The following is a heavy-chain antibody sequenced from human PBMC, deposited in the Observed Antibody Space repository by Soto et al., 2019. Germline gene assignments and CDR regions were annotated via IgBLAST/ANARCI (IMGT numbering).Heavy chain of an antibody. Sequence: EASVKVSCKASGYTFTSYGISWVRQAPGQGLEWMGWISAYNGNTNYAQKLQGRVTMTTDTSTSTAYMELRSLRSDDTAVYYCGSGHCSGGSCYSDYWGQGTLVTVSS. CDR3: GSGHCSGGSCYSDY. D-gene: IGHD2-15*01. J-gene: IGHJ4*02. CDR2: ISAYNGNT. CDR1: GYTFTSYG. V-gene: IGHV1-18*01.